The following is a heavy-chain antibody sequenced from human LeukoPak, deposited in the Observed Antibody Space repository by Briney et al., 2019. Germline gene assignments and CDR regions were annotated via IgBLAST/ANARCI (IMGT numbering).Heavy chain of an antibody. J-gene: IGHJ6*03. CDR2: ISAYNGNT. CDR3: ARDEYDFWSGYYYMDV. D-gene: IGHD3-3*01. Sequence: ASVKVSCKASGYTFTSYGISWVRQAPGQGLEWMGWISAYNGNTTYTQKLQGRVTMTTDTSTSTAYMELRSLRSDDTAVYYCARDEYDFWSGYYYMDVWGKGTTVTVSS. CDR1: GYTFTSYG. V-gene: IGHV1-18*01.